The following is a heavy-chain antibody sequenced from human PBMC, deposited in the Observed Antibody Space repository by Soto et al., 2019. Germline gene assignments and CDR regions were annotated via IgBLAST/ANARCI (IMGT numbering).Heavy chain of an antibody. CDR2: INEDGSEK. J-gene: IGHJ4*02. CDR1: GFSFTRYW. V-gene: IGHV3-7*04. Sequence: EVQLVESGGGLVQPGGSLRLSCAASGFSFTRYWMDWVRQAPGKGLEWVAMINEDGSEKYYGDSVKGRFTISRDNANNSLYLEMDSLRAEDTAVYYCVTDYDAKGWGTYWGQGNLVTVSS. D-gene: IGHD3-16*01. CDR3: VTDYDAKGWGTY.